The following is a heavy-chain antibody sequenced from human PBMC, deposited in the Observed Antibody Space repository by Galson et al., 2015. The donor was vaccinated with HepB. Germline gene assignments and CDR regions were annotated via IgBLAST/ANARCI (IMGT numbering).Heavy chain of an antibody. D-gene: IGHD3-9*01. CDR2: ISAYNGNT. V-gene: IGHV1-18*04. Sequence: SVKVSCKASGYTFTSYGISWVRQAPGQGLEWMGWISAYNGNTNYAQKLQGRVTMTTDTSTSTAYMELRSLRSDDTAVYYCARANKFWGSWLYGDYWGQGTLVTVSS. CDR3: ARANKFWGSWLYGDY. CDR1: GYTFTSYG. J-gene: IGHJ4*02.